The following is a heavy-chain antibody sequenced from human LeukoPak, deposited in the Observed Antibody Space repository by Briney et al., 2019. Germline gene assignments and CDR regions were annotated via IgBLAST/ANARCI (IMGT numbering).Heavy chain of an antibody. D-gene: IGHD6-13*01. V-gene: IGHV3-21*06. CDR2: ISGNSRYI. Sequence: GGSLRLSCAASGFTFSSYAMSWVRQAPGRGLEWVSSISGNSRYIYYADSMRGRFTISRDNAKNSLYLQMNSLKPEDTAVYYCARVAEAAAFDSWGQGTLVTVSS. CDR3: ARVAEAAAFDS. CDR1: GFTFSSYA. J-gene: IGHJ4*02.